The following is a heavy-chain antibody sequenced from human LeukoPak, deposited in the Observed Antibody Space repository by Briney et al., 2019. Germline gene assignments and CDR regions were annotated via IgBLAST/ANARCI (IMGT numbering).Heavy chain of an antibody. V-gene: IGHV3-23*01. J-gene: IGHJ4*02. D-gene: IGHD6-13*01. Sequence: GRSLRLSCAASGFTFSSYAMSWVRQAPGKGLDLVSAISGSGGSTYYADSVKGRFTISRDNPKNTLYLQMNSLRAEDTAVYYCAKDKRAAAGTTGDYWGQGTLVTVSS. CDR2: ISGSGGST. CDR1: GFTFSSYA. CDR3: AKDKRAAAGTTGDY.